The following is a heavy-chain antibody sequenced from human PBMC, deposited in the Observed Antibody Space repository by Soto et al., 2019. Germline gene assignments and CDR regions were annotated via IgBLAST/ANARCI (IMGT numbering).Heavy chain of an antibody. Sequence: KQSQTLSLTCAISGDSVSSNSAAWNWIRQSPSRGLEWLGRTYYRSKWYNDYAVSVKSRITINPDTSKNQFSLQLNSVTPEDTAVYYCARVEGGWPRQYNWFDPWGQGTLVTVSS. CDR3: ARVEGGWPRQYNWFDP. D-gene: IGHD2-15*01. CDR1: GDSVSSNSAA. J-gene: IGHJ5*02. CDR2: TYYRSKWYN. V-gene: IGHV6-1*01.